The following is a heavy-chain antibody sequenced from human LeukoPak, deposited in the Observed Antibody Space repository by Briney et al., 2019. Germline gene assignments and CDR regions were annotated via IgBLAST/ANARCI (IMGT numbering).Heavy chain of an antibody. D-gene: IGHD6-6*01. J-gene: IGHJ4*02. Sequence: SETLSLTCTVSGGSISSYYWSWIRQPPGKGLEWIGYIYYSGSTNYNPSLKSRVTISVDTSKNQFSLKLSSVTAADTAVYYCARRRGFIAARPQAFDYWGQGTLVTVSS. V-gene: IGHV4-59*08. CDR1: GGSISSYY. CDR3: ARRRGFIAARPQAFDY. CDR2: IYYSGST.